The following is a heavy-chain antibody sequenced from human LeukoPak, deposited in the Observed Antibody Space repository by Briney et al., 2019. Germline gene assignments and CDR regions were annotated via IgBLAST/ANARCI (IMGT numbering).Heavy chain of an antibody. Sequence: ASLTVSCTASGDTFTSYDMNWVRQPPGQGLEWMGWMYPNSGNTGYAQKFQGRVTMTRNTSISPAYMELSSLRSEDTAVYYCARGQNYYGSGSSDYWGQGTLVTVSS. V-gene: IGHV1-8*01. J-gene: IGHJ4*02. D-gene: IGHD3-10*01. CDR3: ARGQNYYGSGSSDY. CDR1: GDTFTSYD. CDR2: MYPNSGNT.